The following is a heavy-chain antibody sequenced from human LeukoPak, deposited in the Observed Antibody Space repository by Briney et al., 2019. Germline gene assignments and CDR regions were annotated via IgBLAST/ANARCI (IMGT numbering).Heavy chain of an antibody. CDR3: ARDWGYSGYDLNGWFDP. J-gene: IGHJ5*02. D-gene: IGHD5-12*01. CDR1: GGSFSGYY. Sequence: PSETLSLTCAVYGGSFSGYYWSWIRQPPGKGLEWIGEINHSGSTNYNPSLKSRVTISVDASKNQFSLKLSSVTAADTAVYYCARDWGYSGYDLNGWFDPWGQGTLVTVSS. CDR2: INHSGST. V-gene: IGHV4-34*01.